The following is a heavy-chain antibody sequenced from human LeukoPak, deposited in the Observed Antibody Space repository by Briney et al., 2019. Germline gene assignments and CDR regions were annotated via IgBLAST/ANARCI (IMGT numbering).Heavy chain of an antibody. J-gene: IGHJ4*02. V-gene: IGHV4-34*01. D-gene: IGHD3-22*01. CDR1: GGSFSGYY. CDR2: INHSGST. CDR3: ARQAPITMIVRGYFDY. Sequence: SETLSLTCAVYGGSFSGYYWSWIRQPPGKGLEWIGEINHSGSTNYNPSLKSRVTISVDTSKNQFSLKLSSVTAADTAVYYCARQAPITMIVRGYFDYWGQGTLVTVSS.